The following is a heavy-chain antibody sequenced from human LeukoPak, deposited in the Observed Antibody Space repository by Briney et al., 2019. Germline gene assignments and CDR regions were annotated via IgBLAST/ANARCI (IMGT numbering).Heavy chain of an antibody. J-gene: IGHJ3*02. CDR1: GFTFSTYA. CDR3: ARRYDRDAFDI. V-gene: IGHV3-30*04. D-gene: IGHD3-22*01. Sequence: GGSLRLSCAASGFTFSTYAMHWVRQTPGKGLEWVAVISYDGSNEYYADSVKGRFTISRDNSKNTLYVQMNGLRAEDSAMYYCARRYDRDAFDIWGQGTMVTVSS. CDR2: ISYDGSNE.